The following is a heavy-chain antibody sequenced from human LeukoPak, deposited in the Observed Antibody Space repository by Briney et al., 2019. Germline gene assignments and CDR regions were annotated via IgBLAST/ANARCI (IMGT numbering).Heavy chain of an antibody. D-gene: IGHD6-19*01. CDR3: ARPYTSGWSGVKY. CDR1: GGSFSGYY. CDR2: INHSGST. V-gene: IGHV4-34*01. Sequence: SETLSLTCAVYGGSFSGYYWSWIRQPPGKGLEWIGEINHSGSTNYNPSLKSRVTISVDTSKNQFSLKLSSVTAADTAMYYCARPYTSGWSGVKYWGQGTLVTVSS. J-gene: IGHJ4*02.